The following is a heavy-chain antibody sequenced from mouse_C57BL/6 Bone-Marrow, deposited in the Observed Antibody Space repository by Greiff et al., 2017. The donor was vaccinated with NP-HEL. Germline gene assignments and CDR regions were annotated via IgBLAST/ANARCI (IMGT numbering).Heavy chain of an antibody. CDR2: IYPGDGDT. CDR3: ARGAY. Sequence: VMLVESGAELVKPGASVKISCKASGYEFSNYWMNWVKQRPGKGLEWIGQIYPGDGDTNYNGKFKDKATLTADKSSSTAYMQLSRLTSEDSAVYCCARGAYWGQGTLVTVSA. CDR1: GYEFSNYW. J-gene: IGHJ3*01. V-gene: IGHV1-80*01.